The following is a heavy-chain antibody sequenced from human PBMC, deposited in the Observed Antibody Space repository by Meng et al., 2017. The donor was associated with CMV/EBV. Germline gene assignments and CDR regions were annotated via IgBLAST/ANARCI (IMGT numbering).Heavy chain of an antibody. CDR3: ARGTGIVGATGAFDI. D-gene: IGHD1-26*01. CDR1: GYTFTSYA. Sequence: ASVKVSCKASGYTFTSYAMHWVRQAPGQGLEWMGIINPSGGSTSYAQKFQGRVTMTRDTSTSTVYMELSSLRSEDTAVYYCARGTGIVGATGAFDIWGQGTMVTVSS. CDR2: INPSGGST. J-gene: IGHJ3*02. V-gene: IGHV1-46*01.